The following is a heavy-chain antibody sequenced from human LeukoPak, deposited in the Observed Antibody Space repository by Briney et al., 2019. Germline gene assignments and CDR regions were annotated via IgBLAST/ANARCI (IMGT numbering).Heavy chain of an antibody. CDR1: GFTFSNYG. D-gene: IGHD2-2*02. CDR2: ISYDGSNK. V-gene: IGHV3-30*19. Sequence: PGGSLRLSCAASGFTFSNYGMHWVRQAPGKGLEWVAVISYDGSNKYYADSVKGRFTISRDNSKNTLYPQMNSLRPEDTAVYYCARYCSSTSCYRSHMDVWGKGTTVTVSS. J-gene: IGHJ6*03. CDR3: ARYCSSTSCYRSHMDV.